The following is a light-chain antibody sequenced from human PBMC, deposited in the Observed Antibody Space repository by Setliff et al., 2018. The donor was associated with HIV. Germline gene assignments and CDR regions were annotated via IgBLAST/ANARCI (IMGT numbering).Light chain of an antibody. Sequence: QSVLTQPTSVSGSAGQSITISRTGTTSDIGSYNYVSWYKQHPGKAPKLMISDVTNRPSGVSNRFSGSKSGNTASLTISGLQAEGEADYYCSSYTSRTPLYVFGTGTKVTVL. J-gene: IGLJ1*01. CDR3: SSYTSRTPLYV. V-gene: IGLV2-14*03. CDR2: DVT. CDR1: TSDIGSYNY.